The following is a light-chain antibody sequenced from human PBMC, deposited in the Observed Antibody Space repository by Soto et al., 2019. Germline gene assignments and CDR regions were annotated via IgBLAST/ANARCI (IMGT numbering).Light chain of an antibody. CDR1: QNIGTY. V-gene: IGKV1-39*01. J-gene: IGKJ3*01. Sequence: DIQMTQSPSSLSASVGDRVTISCWASQNIGTYLNWYQHKAGKAPKLLICAASSLPSGVPSRFSGSGSGTDFTLTISSLQPEDSATYYCHQGVSTPFTFGPGTKVAVK. CDR3: HQGVSTPFT. CDR2: AAS.